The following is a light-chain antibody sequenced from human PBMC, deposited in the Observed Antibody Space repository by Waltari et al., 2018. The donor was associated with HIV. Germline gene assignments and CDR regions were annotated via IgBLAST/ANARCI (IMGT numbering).Light chain of an antibody. Sequence: EIVMTQSPATLSVSPGERATLSCRASQSVSGNLAWYQQKPGQAPGLLIYGASTRATGIPARFSGSGSGTEFTLSISSLQSEDFAVYYCQQYNVWPPWTFGQGTEVEIK. V-gene: IGKV3-15*01. CDR2: GAS. J-gene: IGKJ1*01. CDR3: QQYNVWPPWT. CDR1: QSVSGN.